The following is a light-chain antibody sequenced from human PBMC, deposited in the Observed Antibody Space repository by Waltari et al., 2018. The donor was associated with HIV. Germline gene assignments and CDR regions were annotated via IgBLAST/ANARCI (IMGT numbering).Light chain of an antibody. CDR2: SAS. CDR1: QGIGND. J-gene: IGKJ3*01. V-gene: IGKV1-6*01. CDR3: LQDGSFPLT. Sequence: AIQMTQSPSSLSASLGDRVTITCRASQGIGNDLGWYQQKSGRAPKVLIYSASSLQSGVPSRFSGSRSGTDFTLTISSLQPEDSATYYCLQDGSFPLTFGPGTKVDV.